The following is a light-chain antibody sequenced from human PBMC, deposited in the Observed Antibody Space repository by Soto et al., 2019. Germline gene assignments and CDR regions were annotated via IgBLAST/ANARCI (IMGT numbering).Light chain of an antibody. Sequence: DIPMTQSPSSVSASVGDRVTITCRASQGISKWLDWYQQKPGKAPKLLIYATSTLQSGVPSRFSGSGSGTHFTLTITSLQPEDFATYYCQQANSFPHTFGQGTKLEIK. V-gene: IGKV1-12*01. CDR1: QGISKW. CDR3: QQANSFPHT. CDR2: ATS. J-gene: IGKJ2*01.